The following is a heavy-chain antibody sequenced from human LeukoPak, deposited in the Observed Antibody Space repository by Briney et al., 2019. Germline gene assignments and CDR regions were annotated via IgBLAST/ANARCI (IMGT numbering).Heavy chain of an antibody. CDR2: IQQDGSEK. CDR1: AFTFSSYW. Sequence: PGGSLRLSCAASAFTFSSYWMSWVRQAPGKGLEWVANIQQDGSEKYYVDSVKGRFTISRDNAKNSLYLQMNSLRAEDTAVYYCARSSRELGGYAPWELMPPFWGQEPWSPSPQ. CDR3: ARSSRELGGYAPWELMPPF. D-gene: IGHD1-7*01. V-gene: IGHV3-7*01. J-gene: IGHJ4*01.